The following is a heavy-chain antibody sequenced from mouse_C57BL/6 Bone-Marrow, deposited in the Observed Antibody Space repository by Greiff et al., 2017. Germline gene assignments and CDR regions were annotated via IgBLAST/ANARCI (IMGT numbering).Heavy chain of an antibody. Sequence: QVQLQQSGAELARPGASVKLSCKASGYTFTSYGISWVKQRTGQGLEWIGEIYPRSGNTYYNEKFKGKATLTAAKSSSTAYMELRSLTSDDAAVYFCARSGTTVVETYWGRGTTLTVSS. CDR3: ARSGTTVVETY. J-gene: IGHJ2*01. V-gene: IGHV1-81*01. CDR2: IYPRSGNT. D-gene: IGHD1-1*01. CDR1: GYTFTSYG.